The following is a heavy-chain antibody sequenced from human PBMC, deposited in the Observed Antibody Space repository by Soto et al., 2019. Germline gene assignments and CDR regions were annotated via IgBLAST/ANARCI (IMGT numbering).Heavy chain of an antibody. J-gene: IGHJ4*01. CDR3: ARRSPIGNQWNYFDY. Sequence: SETLSLTCTVSDAYVTTYYWGWIRKPPGKGLEWIGHIFYTGDTNYNPSLNSRVTMSVDTSKNQFSLKLGSVTAADTAVYFCARRSPIGNQWNYFDYWGRGTLVTVSS. V-gene: IGHV4-59*02. CDR2: IFYTGDT. D-gene: IGHD6-19*01. CDR1: DAYVTTYY.